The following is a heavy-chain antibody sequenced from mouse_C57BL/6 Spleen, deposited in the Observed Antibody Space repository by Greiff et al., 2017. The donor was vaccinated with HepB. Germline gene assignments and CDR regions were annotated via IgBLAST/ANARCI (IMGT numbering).Heavy chain of an antibody. Sequence: EVKVEESGGGLVQPGGSMKLSCVASGFTFSNYWMNWVRQSPEKGLEWVAQIRLKSDNYATHYAESVKGSFTISRDDSKRSIYLQMNNLRAEDTGIYYCTPHYEGYAMDYWGQGTSVTVSS. V-gene: IGHV6-3*01. CDR2: IRLKSDNYAT. CDR3: TPHYEGYAMDY. D-gene: IGHD2-4*01. J-gene: IGHJ4*01. CDR1: GFTFSNYW.